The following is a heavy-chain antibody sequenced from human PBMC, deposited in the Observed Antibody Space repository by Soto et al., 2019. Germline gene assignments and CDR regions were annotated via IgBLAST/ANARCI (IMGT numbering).Heavy chain of an antibody. CDR2: IYPGDSDT. D-gene: IGHD1-20*01. J-gene: IGHJ6*02. V-gene: IGHV5-51*01. Sequence: GESLKISCKGPGFIFTSYWIGWVRQMPGKGLEWMGIIYPGDSDTTYSPSFQGQVTISADKSISTAYLQWSSLKASDTAMYYCARYITYYYYGMDVWGQGTTVTVSS. CDR3: ARYITYYYYGMDV. CDR1: GFIFTSYW.